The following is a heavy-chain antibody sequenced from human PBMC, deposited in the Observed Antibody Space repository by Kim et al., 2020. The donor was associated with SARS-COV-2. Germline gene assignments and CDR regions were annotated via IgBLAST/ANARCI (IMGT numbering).Heavy chain of an antibody. CDR3: VKSLVREQYGMDA. J-gene: IGHJ6*02. V-gene: IGHV3-9*01. D-gene: IGHD3-10*01. Sequence: YADSGKGRYTISRDNSKKSLFLQMNSLGIEDTALYFCVKSLVREQYGMDAWGQGTMVTVSS.